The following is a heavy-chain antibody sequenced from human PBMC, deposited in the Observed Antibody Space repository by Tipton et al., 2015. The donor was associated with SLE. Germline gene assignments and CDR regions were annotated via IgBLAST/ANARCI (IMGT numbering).Heavy chain of an antibody. J-gene: IGHJ4*02. Sequence: TLSLTCTVSGGSISSYYWSWIRQPPGKGLEWIGYIYYSGSTNYNPSLKSRVTISVDTSKNQFSLKLSPVTAADTAVYYCARDFGRDFWSGYFDWGQGTLVTVSS. V-gene: IGHV4-59*01. CDR3: ARDFGRDFWSGYFD. D-gene: IGHD3-3*01. CDR2: IYYSGST. CDR1: GGSISSYY.